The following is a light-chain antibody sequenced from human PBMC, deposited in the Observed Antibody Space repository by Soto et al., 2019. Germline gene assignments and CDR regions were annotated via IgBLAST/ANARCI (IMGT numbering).Light chain of an antibody. Sequence: DIQMTQSPSTLSASVGDRVTITCRASQSISTWLAWYQQKPGKAPKILIYKALSLEGGVPSRISGSGCAKEFNIPFSSLQHDDFETYHCQQYSTYPLAFDGGSKVDIK. CDR3: QQYSTYPLA. CDR2: KAL. V-gene: IGKV1-5*03. J-gene: IGKJ4*01. CDR1: QSISTW.